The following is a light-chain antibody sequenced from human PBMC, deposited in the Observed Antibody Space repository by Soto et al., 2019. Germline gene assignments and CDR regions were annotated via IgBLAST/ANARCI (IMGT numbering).Light chain of an antibody. Sequence: QSVLTQPASVSGSPGQSITISCTGTSSDVGGYDYVSWYQQHPGKAPKLMIYEVSNRPSGVSNRFSGSKSANTASLTISGLQAEDEADSYCSSYTSSNTLVFGGGTKVTVL. CDR3: SSYTSSNTLV. CDR1: SSDVGGYDY. J-gene: IGLJ3*02. V-gene: IGLV2-14*01. CDR2: EVS.